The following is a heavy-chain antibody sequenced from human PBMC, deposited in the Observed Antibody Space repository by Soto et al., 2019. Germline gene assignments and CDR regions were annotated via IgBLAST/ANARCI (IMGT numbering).Heavy chain of an antibody. J-gene: IGHJ4*02. CDR1: GFTFSSYA. CDR3: AKQKGGLFYDFWSGYYSGPFFDY. V-gene: IGHV3-23*01. CDR2: ISGSGGST. D-gene: IGHD3-3*01. Sequence: GGSLRLSCAASGFTFSSYAMSWVRQAPGKGLEWVSAISGSGGSTYYADSVKGRFTISRDNSKNTLYLQMNSLRAEDTAVYYCAKQKGGLFYDFWSGYYSGPFFDYWGQGTLVTVSS.